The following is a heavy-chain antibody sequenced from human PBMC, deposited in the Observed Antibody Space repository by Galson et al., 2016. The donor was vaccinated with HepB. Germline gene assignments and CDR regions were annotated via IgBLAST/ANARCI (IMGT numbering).Heavy chain of an antibody. D-gene: IGHD2-15*01. CDR2: IWYDGNNK. CDR1: GFIFSSYG. V-gene: IGHV3-33*01. Sequence: SLRLSCAASGFIFSSYGMHWIRQAPGNGLEWVAVIWYDGNNKHYRDSVKGRFTISRDNAINTLYLQMNSLRAEDTAVYYCARDRSSGYCSGGSCYRDFDYWGQGTLVTVSS. CDR3: ARDRSSGYCSGGSCYRDFDY. J-gene: IGHJ4*02.